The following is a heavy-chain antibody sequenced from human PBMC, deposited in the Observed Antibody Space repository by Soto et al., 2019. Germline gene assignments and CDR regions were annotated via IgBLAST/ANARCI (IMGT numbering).Heavy chain of an antibody. Sequence: QVQLQESGPGLVKPSETLSLTCTVSGGSISSYYWSWIRQPPGKGLEWIGYIYYSGSTNYNPSLKSRGTIXVXTXXTQFSLRLSSLTAADTAVYYCARQYGDYVRGAFDIWGQGTMVTVSS. V-gene: IGHV4-59*01. CDR2: IYYSGST. CDR1: GGSISSYY. CDR3: ARQYGDYVRGAFDI. D-gene: IGHD4-17*01. J-gene: IGHJ3*02.